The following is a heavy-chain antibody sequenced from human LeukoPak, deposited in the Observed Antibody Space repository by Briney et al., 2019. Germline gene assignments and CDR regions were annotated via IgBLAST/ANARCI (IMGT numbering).Heavy chain of an antibody. D-gene: IGHD5-12*01. Sequence: EASVKVSCKASGYTFTSYYMHWVRQAPGQGLEWMGRIIPILGIANYAQKFQGRVTITADKSTSTAYMELSSLRSEDTAVYYCARGLSSGYDPWGSYFDYWGQGTLVTVSS. CDR2: IIPILGIA. CDR3: ARGLSSGYDPWGSYFDY. CDR1: GYTFTSYY. V-gene: IGHV1-69*04. J-gene: IGHJ4*02.